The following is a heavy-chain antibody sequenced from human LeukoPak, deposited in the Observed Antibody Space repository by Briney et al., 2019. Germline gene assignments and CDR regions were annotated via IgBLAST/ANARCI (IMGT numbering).Heavy chain of an antibody. D-gene: IGHD3-22*01. V-gene: IGHV1-2*06. J-gene: IGHJ3*02. CDR3: AREMYFYDSSGHGHDAFDI. CDR1: GYTFTGYY. Sequence: GASVKVSCKASGYTFTGYYMHWVRQAPGQGLEWMGRSNPNSGGTNYAQKFQGRVTMTRDTSISTAYMELSRLRSDDTAMYYCAREMYFYDSSGHGHDAFDIWGQGTMVIVSS. CDR2: SNPNSGGT.